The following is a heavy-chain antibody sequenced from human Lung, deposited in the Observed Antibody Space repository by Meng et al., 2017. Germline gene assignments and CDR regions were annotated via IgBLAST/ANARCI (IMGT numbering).Heavy chain of an antibody. J-gene: IGHJ4*02. D-gene: IGHD2-21*01. CDR2: IYHSGST. CDR1: GGSTSSDNW. CDR3: TKNDFYCLGY. Sequence: QVQLQEAGPGLVKPSGTLLLTCAVSGGSTSSDNWWSWVRQPPGKGLEWIGEIYHSGSTNYNPSLKSRITISVDKPKNQFSLTLSSVTAADTAVYYCTKNDFYCLGYWGQGTLVTVFS. V-gene: IGHV4-4*02.